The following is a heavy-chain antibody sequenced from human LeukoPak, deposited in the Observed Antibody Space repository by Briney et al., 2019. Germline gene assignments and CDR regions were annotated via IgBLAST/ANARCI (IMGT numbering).Heavy chain of an antibody. CDR2: IIPIFGTA. Sequence: SVKVSCKASGGTFSSYAISWVRQAPGQGLEWMGGIIPIFGTANYAQKSQGRVTITADESTSTAYMELSSLRSEDTAVYYCASDSSGWYMWLDYWGQGTLVTVSS. CDR1: GGTFSSYA. CDR3: ASDSSGWYMWLDY. J-gene: IGHJ4*02. D-gene: IGHD6-19*01. V-gene: IGHV1-69*01.